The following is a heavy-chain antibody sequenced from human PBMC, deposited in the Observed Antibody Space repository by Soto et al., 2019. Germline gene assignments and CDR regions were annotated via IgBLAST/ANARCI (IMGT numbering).Heavy chain of an antibody. CDR3: AKSLRTAAFDY. D-gene: IGHD1-1*01. CDR2: ISSTGSST. Sequence: EVQLLESGGGLVQRGGSLRLSCVASGFTFSNYAMTWVRQAPGKGLEWVSLISSTGSSTYYADSVKGRFTISRDNSKNTPSLQINSLRAEDTAVYYCAKSLRTAAFDYWGQGALVTVFS. V-gene: IGHV3-23*01. CDR1: GFTFSNYA. J-gene: IGHJ4*02.